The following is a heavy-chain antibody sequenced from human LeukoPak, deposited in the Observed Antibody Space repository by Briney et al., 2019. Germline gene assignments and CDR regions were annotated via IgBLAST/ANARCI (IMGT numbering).Heavy chain of an antibody. D-gene: IGHD4-23*01. V-gene: IGHV3-30*02. CDR1: GFTLSSYG. J-gene: IGHJ3*02. CDR3: AREARIGGAFDI. CDR2: IRYDGSNK. Sequence: GGSLRLSCAASGFTLSSYGMHWVRQAPGKGLEWVAFIRYDGSNKYYADSVKGRFTISRDNSKNTLYLQMNSLRAEDTAVYYCAREARIGGAFDIWGQGTMVTVSS.